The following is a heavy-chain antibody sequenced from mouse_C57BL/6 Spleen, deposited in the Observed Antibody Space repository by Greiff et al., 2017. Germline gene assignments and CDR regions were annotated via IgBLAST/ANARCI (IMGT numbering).Heavy chain of an antibody. V-gene: IGHV5-6*01. CDR3: ARPTYYSSYYFDY. J-gene: IGHJ2*01. D-gene: IGHD2-12*01. CDR2: ISSGGGYT. CDR1: GFTFSSYG. Sequence: EVHLVESGGDLVKPGGSLKLSCAASGFTFSSYGMSWVRQTPDKRLEWVATISSGGGYTYYPDSVKGRFTISRDNAKNTLYLQMSSLKSEDPAIYYCARPTYYSSYYFDYWGQGTTLTVSS.